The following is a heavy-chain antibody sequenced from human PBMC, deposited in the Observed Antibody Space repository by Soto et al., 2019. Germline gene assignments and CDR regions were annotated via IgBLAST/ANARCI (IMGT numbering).Heavy chain of an antibody. V-gene: IGHV3-23*01. CDR1: GFTFRRYG. D-gene: IGHD2-2*02. CDR3: AKPAPGGRTSCYRVWFDP. Sequence: GGSLRLSCGACGFTFRRYGMSWVRQAPGKGLEWISSISGSGFNKYYADSVKGRFTISRDNSKNTVYLQMNSLTAEDSAVYYCAKPAPGGRTSCYRVWFDPWGQGTLVTVSS. J-gene: IGHJ5*02. CDR2: ISGSGFNK.